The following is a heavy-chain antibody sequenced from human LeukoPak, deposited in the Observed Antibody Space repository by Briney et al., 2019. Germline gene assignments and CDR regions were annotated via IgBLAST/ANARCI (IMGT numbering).Heavy chain of an antibody. D-gene: IGHD7-27*01. J-gene: IGHJ4*02. CDR2: ISGGST. CDR3: AIDPNWGTHS. Sequence: GGSLRLSCAASGFTFSSYAMSWVRQAPGKGLEWVSGISGGSTYYADSVKGRFTISRDNSKNALYLQMNSLRVEDTAVYYCAIDPNWGTHSWGQGVLVTVSS. V-gene: IGHV3-23*01. CDR1: GFTFSSYA.